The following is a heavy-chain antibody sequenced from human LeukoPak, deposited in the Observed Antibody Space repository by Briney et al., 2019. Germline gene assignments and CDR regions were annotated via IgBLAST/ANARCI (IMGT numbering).Heavy chain of an antibody. J-gene: IGHJ4*02. CDR3: AREEGYCSSTSCYAGY. Sequence: GGSLRLSCAASGFTFSSYWMSWVRQAPGKGLEWVANIKQDGSEKYYVDSVKGRFTISRDNSKNTLYLQMNSLRAEDAAVYYCAREEGYCSSTSCYAGYWGQGTLVTVSS. V-gene: IGHV3-7*01. CDR2: IKQDGSEK. D-gene: IGHD2-2*01. CDR1: GFTFSSYW.